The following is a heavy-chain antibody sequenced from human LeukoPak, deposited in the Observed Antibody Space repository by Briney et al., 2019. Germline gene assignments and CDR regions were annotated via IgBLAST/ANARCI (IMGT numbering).Heavy chain of an antibody. CDR1: GGSISSSSYY. J-gene: IGHJ5*02. Sequence: SETLSLTCTVSGGSISSSSYYWGWIRQPPGKGLKWIGSIYYSGSTYYNPSLKSRVTISVDTSKNQFSLKLSSVTAADTAVYYCARRGYCSSTSCYTGWFDPWGQGTLVTVSS. V-gene: IGHV4-39*01. CDR3: ARRGYCSSTSCYTGWFDP. CDR2: IYYSGST. D-gene: IGHD2-2*02.